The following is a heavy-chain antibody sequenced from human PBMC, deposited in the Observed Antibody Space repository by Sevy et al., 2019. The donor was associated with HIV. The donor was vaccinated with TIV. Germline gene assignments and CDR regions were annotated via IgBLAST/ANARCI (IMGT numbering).Heavy chain of an antibody. Sequence: GESLKISCKGSGYSFTSYWISWVRQMPGKGLEWMGRIDPSDSYTNYSPSFQGHVTISADKSISTAYLQWSSLKASDTAMYYCARHSPGYYDSSGYYNAAFDIWGQGTMVTVSS. D-gene: IGHD3-22*01. CDR2: IDPSDSYT. V-gene: IGHV5-10-1*01. CDR3: ARHSPGYYDSSGYYNAAFDI. CDR1: GYSFTSYW. J-gene: IGHJ3*02.